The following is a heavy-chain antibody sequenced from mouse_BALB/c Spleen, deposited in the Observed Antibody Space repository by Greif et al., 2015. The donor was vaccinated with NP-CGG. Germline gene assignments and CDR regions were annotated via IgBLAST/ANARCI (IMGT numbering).Heavy chain of an antibody. CDR1: GFNIKDTY. CDR2: IDPANGNT. D-gene: IGHD3-1*01. Sequence: EVKLMESGAELVKPGASVKLSCTASGFNIKDTYMHWVKQRPEQGLEWIGRIDPANGNTKYDPKFQGKATITADTSSNTAYLQLSSLTSEDTAVYYCARKRERGLYFDYWGQGTTLTVSS. V-gene: IGHV14-3*02. J-gene: IGHJ2*01. CDR3: ARKRERGLYFDY.